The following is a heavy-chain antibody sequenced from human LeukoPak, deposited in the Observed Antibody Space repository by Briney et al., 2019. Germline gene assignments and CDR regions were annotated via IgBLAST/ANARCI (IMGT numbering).Heavy chain of an antibody. CDR2: ISSSGSTI. D-gene: IGHD4-11*01. V-gene: IGHV3-48*03. CDR3: ARAPYSNWGNY. J-gene: IGHJ4*02. Sequence: GGSLRLSCAASGFTFSSYEMNWVRQAPGKGLEGVSYISSSGSTIYYADSVKGRFTISRDNAKNSLYLQMNSLRAEDTAVYYCARAPYSNWGNYWGQGTLVTVSS. CDR1: GFTFSSYE.